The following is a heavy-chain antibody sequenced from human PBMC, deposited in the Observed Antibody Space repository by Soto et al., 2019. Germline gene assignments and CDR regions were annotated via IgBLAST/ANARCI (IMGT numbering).Heavy chain of an antibody. J-gene: IGHJ6*02. D-gene: IGHD4-4*01. V-gene: IGHV3-74*01. CDR2: IDSDGSTT. Sequence: EVQLEESGGGLVQPGGSLRLSCAASGFTFSVYWMHWVRQAPGKGLVWASRIDSDGSTTSYADSVKGRFTISRDNAKSTLYLQMNSLRAEDTAVYYCARPGYSNYGPGVDVWGQGTTVTVSS. CDR3: ARPGYSNYGPGVDV. CDR1: GFTFSVYW.